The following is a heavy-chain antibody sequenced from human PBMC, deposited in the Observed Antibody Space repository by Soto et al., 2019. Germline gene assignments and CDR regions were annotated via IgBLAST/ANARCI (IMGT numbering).Heavy chain of an antibody. CDR3: ARALGWYESYFDY. V-gene: IGHV3-30-3*01. CDR1: GFTFSSYA. CDR2: ISYDGSNK. Sequence: GGSLRLSCAASGFTFSSYAMHWVRQAPGKGLEWVAVISYDGSNKYYADSVKGRFTISRDNSENTLYLQMNSLRAEDTAVYYCARALGWYESYFDYWGQGTLVTV. J-gene: IGHJ4*02. D-gene: IGHD6-19*01.